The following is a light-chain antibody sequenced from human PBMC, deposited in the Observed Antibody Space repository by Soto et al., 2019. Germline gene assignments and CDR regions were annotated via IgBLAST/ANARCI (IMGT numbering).Light chain of an antibody. CDR2: GVS. CDR3: QQGHNWPLT. J-gene: IGKJ2*01. V-gene: IGKV3-15*01. Sequence: EIVMTQSPATLSVSPGESATLSCRASQSISSELAWYQQKPGQPPRLLIYGVSTRATGVPARFTGSGSGSDFTLPISGLQSEDFAVYYCQQGHNWPLTFGQGTRLEI. CDR1: QSISSE.